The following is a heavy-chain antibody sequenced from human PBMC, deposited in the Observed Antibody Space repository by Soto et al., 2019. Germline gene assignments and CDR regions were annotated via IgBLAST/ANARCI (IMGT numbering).Heavy chain of an antibody. Sequence: GSLRLCCAASGFTFSSYSMNWVRQAPGKGLEWVSYISSSSSTIYYADSVKGRFTISRDNAKNSLYLQMNSLRAEDTAVYYCARTARHHLDYWGQGTLVTVSS. V-gene: IGHV3-48*01. CDR2: ISSSSSTI. CDR1: GFTFSSYS. CDR3: ARTARHHLDY. D-gene: IGHD5-18*01. J-gene: IGHJ4*02.